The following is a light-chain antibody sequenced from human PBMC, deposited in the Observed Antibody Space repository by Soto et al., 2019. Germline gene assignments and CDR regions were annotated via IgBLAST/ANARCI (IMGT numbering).Light chain of an antibody. V-gene: IGKV1-39*01. CDR2: AAS. CDR3: QQSYSNPWT. J-gene: IGKJ1*01. CDR1: QSINTF. Sequence: DLQMTQSPSSLSASVGDRVTITCRASQSINTFLNWYQQKPGKDPKPLIYAASSLQSGVPSRFSGSGSGTDFTLTISSLQPEDFATYYCQQSYSNPWTFGQGTKVEIK.